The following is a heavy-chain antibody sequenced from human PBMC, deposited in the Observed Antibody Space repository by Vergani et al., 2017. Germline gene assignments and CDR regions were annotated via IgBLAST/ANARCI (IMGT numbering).Heavy chain of an antibody. J-gene: IGHJ5*02. CDR3: ARERVVTICGVVSAHWFDP. CDR2: IYYSGST. Sequence: QVQLQESGPGLVKPSETLSLTCTVSGGSISSHYWSWIRQPPGKGLEWIGYIYYSGSTNYNPSLKSRVTIAVDTSKNQFSLKLSSVTAADTAVYYCARERVVTICGVVSAHWFDPWGQGTLVTVSS. CDR1: GGSISSHY. D-gene: IGHD3-3*01. V-gene: IGHV4-59*11.